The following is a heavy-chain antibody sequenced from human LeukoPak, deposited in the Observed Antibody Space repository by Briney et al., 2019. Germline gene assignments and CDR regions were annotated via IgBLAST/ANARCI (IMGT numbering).Heavy chain of an antibody. J-gene: IGHJ6*02. CDR1: GFTVSSNY. Sequence: PGGSLRLSCAASGFTVSSNYMSWVRQAPGKGLEWVSVIYSGGSTYYADSVKGRFTISRDNSKNTLYLQMNSLRAEDTAVYYCARTKRRELRITMVDGMDVWGQGTTVTVSS. D-gene: IGHD3-10*01. CDR3: ARTKRRELRITMVDGMDV. CDR2: IYSGGST. V-gene: IGHV3-66*01.